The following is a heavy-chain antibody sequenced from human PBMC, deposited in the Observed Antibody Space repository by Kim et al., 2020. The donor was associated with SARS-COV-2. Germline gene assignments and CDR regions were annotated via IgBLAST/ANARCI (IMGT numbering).Heavy chain of an antibody. V-gene: IGHV4-39*01. J-gene: IGHJ4*02. CDR1: GGSISSSSYY. D-gene: IGHD3-10*01. CDR3: ARHGPLWFGETLDY. CDR2: IYYSGST. Sequence: SETLSLTCTVSGGSISSSSYYWGWIRQPPGKGLEWIGSIYYSGSTYYNPSLKSRVTISVDTSKNQFSLKLSSVTAADTAVYYCARHGPLWFGETLDYWGQGTLVTVS.